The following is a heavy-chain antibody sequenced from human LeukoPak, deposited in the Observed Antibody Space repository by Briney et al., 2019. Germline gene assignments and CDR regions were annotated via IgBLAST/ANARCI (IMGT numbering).Heavy chain of an antibody. CDR2: CRSSGNTM. D-gene: IGHD5-12*01. J-gene: IGHJ4*02. V-gene: IGHV3-48*03. CDR1: GFTFSSYE. CDR3: ARGGLYGYDVFDY. Sequence: ESRGSLRLSCAASGFTFSSYEMNWVRQAPGKGLEWVSYCRSSGNTMSYADSVKGRFTISRDNAKNSLYLQMNSLRAEDTAVYYCARGGLYGYDVFDYWGQGTLVTVS.